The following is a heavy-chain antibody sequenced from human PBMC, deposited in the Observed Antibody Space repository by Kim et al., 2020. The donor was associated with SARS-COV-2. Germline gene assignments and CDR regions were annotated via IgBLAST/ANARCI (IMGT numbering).Heavy chain of an antibody. CDR3: ARGSTIIPFEY. J-gene: IGHJ4*02. D-gene: IGHD3-10*01. V-gene: IGHV4-59*13. CDR1: DGSIGSFY. CDR2: IYYSGST. Sequence: SETLSLTCTISDGSIGSFYWSWIRQPPGKGLEWIGYIYYSGSTNYNPSFKSRVTISVDTSKNEFSLKLTSATAADTAVYYCARGSTIIPFEYWGQGALVT.